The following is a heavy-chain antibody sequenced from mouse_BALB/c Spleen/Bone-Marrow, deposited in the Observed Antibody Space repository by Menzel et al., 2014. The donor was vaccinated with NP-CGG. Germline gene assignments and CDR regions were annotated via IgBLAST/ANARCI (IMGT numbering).Heavy chain of an antibody. Sequence: VQLVESGPGLVAPSQSLSITCTVSGFSLSRYSVHWVRQPPGKGLGWLGMIWGGGSTDYNSALKSRLSISKDNSKSQVFLKMNSLQTDDTAMYYCARNCRYYGYDVNAMDYWGQGTSVTVSS. J-gene: IGHJ4*01. CDR1: GFSLSRYS. D-gene: IGHD2-2*01. V-gene: IGHV2-6-4*01. CDR3: ARNCRYYGYDVNAMDY. CDR2: IWGGGST.